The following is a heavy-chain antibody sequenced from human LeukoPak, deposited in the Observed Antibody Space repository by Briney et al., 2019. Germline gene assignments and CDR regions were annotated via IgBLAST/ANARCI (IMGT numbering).Heavy chain of an antibody. Sequence: PSETLSLTCTVSGGSISSYYWSWIRQPPGKGLEWIGYIYYSGSTNYNPSLKSRVTISVDTSKNQFSLKLSSVTAADTAVYYCAREGDRDVFDIWGQGTMVTVSS. CDR3: AREGDRDVFDI. CDR2: IYYSGST. CDR1: GGSISSYY. J-gene: IGHJ3*02. V-gene: IGHV4-59*01. D-gene: IGHD2-21*02.